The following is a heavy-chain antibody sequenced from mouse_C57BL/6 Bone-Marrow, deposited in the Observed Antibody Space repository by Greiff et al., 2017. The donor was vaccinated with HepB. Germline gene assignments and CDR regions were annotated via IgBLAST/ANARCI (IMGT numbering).Heavy chain of an antibody. CDR2: IYPRDGST. CDR3: ARRGLYYFDY. Sequence: QVQLQQSGPELVKPGASVKLSCKASGYTFTSYAINWVKQRPGQGLEWIGWIYPRDGSTKYNEKFKGKATLTVDTSSSTAYMELHSMTTEDSAVCFCARRGLYYFDYWGKGTTLTVSS. CDR1: GYTFTSYA. V-gene: IGHV1-85*01. J-gene: IGHJ2*01.